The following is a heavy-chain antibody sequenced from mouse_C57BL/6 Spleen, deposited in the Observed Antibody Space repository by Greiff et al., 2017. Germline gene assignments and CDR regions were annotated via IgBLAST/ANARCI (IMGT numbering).Heavy chain of an antibody. CDR2: IYPRDGST. CDR1: GYTFTSYD. CDR3: ARLGTVVRGTWFAY. J-gene: IGHJ3*01. V-gene: IGHV1-85*01. D-gene: IGHD1-1*01. Sequence: VKLVESGPELVKPGASVKLSCKASGYTFTSYDINWVKQRPGQGLEWIGWIYPRDGSTKYNEKFKGKATLTVDTSSSTAYMELHSLTSEDSAVYFCARLGTVVRGTWFAYWGQGTLVTVSA.